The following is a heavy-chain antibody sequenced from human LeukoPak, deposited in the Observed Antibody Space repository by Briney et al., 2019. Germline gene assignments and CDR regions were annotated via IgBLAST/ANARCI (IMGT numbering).Heavy chain of an antibody. V-gene: IGHV4-39*01. CDR1: GGSISSSSYY. CDR3: ARRTGYSSGSFDY. Sequence: PWETLSLTCNVSGGSISSSSYYWGWIRQPPGRGLEWIGTIYYSGSTYYNPSLKSRVTISVDTSKNQFSLKLNSVTAADTAVYYCARRTGYSSGSFDYWGQGTLVTVSS. D-gene: IGHD6-19*01. CDR2: IYYSGST. J-gene: IGHJ4*02.